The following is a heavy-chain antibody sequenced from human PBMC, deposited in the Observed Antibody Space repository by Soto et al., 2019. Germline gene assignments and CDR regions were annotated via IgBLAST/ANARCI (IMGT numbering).Heavy chain of an antibody. CDR1: GFTFSSYS. D-gene: IGHD3-10*01. J-gene: IGHJ5*02. V-gene: IGHV3-21*01. CDR3: ARDTYFYGSGSYGP. Sequence: EVQLVESGGGLVKPGGSLRLSCAASGFTFSSYSMNWVRQAPGKGLEWVSSISSSSSYIYYADSVKGRFTISRDNAKNSRYLQMNSLRAEDTAVYYCARDTYFYGSGSYGPWGQGTLVTVSS. CDR2: ISSSSSYI.